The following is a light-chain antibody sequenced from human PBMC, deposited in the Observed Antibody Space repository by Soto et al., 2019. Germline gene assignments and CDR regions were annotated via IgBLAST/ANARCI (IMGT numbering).Light chain of an antibody. V-gene: IGKV1-5*01. CDR3: QQCTRYWT. CDR1: ESISNY. Sequence: IQMTQSPSTLSASVGDRVTITCRASESISNYLAWYQQKPGKAPKLLIYDASHLESGVPSRFSGSGSGTEFSLSITNLLSDYFAAFFCQQCTRYWTFGQGTTLEIK. J-gene: IGKJ2*01. CDR2: DAS.